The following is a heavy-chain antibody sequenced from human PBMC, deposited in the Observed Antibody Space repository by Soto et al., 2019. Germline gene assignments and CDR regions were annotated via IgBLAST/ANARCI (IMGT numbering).Heavy chain of an antibody. D-gene: IGHD6-6*01. CDR1: GYTFTSYY. J-gene: IGHJ4*02. CDR3: AGGGGEAARPNCLGY. V-gene: IGHV1-46*01. Sequence: GASVKVSCKASGYTFTSYYMHWVRQAPGQGLEWMGIINPSGGSTSYAQKFQGRVTMTRDTSTSTVYMELSSLRSEDTAVYYCAGGGGEAARPNCLGYWGQGTLVTVSS. CDR2: INPSGGST.